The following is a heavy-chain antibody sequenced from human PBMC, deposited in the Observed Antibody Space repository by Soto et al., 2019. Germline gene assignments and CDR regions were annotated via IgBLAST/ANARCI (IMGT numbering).Heavy chain of an antibody. CDR2: LWYDGTTK. Sequence: GGSLRLSCATSGFTFRSCGMHWVRQAPGKGLEWVAVLWYDGTTKYYSDSAQGRFLISRDNSRNTVYLQMNSVRVEDTGVYYCVREIGRTDYRNNDIFDLWGQGTNVTVSS. D-gene: IGHD3-10*01. J-gene: IGHJ3*01. CDR3: VREIGRTDYRNNDIFDL. CDR1: GFTFRSCG. V-gene: IGHV3-33*01.